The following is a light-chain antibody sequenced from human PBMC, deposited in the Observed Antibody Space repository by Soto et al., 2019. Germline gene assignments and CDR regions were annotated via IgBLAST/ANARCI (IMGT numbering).Light chain of an antibody. CDR2: DSS. V-gene: IGKV3-11*01. J-gene: IGKJ4*01. CDR1: QSVSSY. Sequence: EVVLTQFPDTLSLSPGDGATLSCRASQSVSSYLAWYQQKRGQAPRLLIYDSSNRATGIPARFSGSGSGTDFSLIISSLEPEDFAVYYCQQRSVWPLTFGGGTKG. CDR3: QQRSVWPLT.